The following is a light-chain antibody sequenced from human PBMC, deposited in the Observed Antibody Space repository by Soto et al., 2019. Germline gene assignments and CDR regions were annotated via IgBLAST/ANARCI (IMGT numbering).Light chain of an antibody. Sequence: DIQMTQSPSSLSASVGDRVTITCRASQGISNYLAWYQQKPGKVPKLLTYAATTLQPGVPFRFSGNGSGTDFTFCICSLRREDVAAYCCRNYNRAPHTFGQGTKLEIK. J-gene: IGKJ2*01. CDR3: RNYNRAPHT. V-gene: IGKV1-27*01. CDR1: QGISNY. CDR2: AAT.